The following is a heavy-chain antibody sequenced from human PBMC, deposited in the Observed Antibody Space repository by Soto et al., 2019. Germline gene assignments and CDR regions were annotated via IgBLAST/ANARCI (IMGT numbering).Heavy chain of an antibody. CDR2: IIPIFGTA. J-gene: IGHJ4*02. V-gene: IGHV1-69*13. Sequence: SVKVSCKASGGTFSSYAISWVRQAPGQGLEWMGGIIPIFGTANYAQKFQGRVTITADESTSTAYMELSSLRSEDTAVYYCARHGGGDYYDSSGYYSFDYWGQGTLVTVSS. CDR3: ARHGGGDYYDSSGYYSFDY. D-gene: IGHD3-22*01. CDR1: GGTFSSYA.